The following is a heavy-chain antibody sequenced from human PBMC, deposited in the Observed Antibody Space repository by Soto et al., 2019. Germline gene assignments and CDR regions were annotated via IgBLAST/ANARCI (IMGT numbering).Heavy chain of an antibody. CDR3: ARPEFWSGYPLSGYYFDY. V-gene: IGHV3-30-3*01. J-gene: IGHJ4*02. Sequence: GGSLRLSCAASGFTFSSYAMHWVRQAPGKGLEWVAVISYDGSNKYYADSVKGRFTISRDNSKNTLYLKMNSLRAEDTAVYYCARPEFWSGYPLSGYYFDYWGQGTLVTVSS. CDR1: GFTFSSYA. D-gene: IGHD3-3*01. CDR2: ISYDGSNK.